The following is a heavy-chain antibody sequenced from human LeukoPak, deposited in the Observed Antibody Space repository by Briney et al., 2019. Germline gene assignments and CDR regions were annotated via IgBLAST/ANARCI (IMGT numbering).Heavy chain of an antibody. CDR2: ISSSSSYI. D-gene: IGHD1-26*01. Sequence: GGSLRLSCAASVFTFSSYSMNWVRQAPGKGLEWVSSISSSSSYIYYADSVKGRFTISRDNAKNSLYLQMNSLRAEDTAVYYCARDRAGIVGATGWFDSWGQGTLVTVSS. CDR1: VFTFSSYS. J-gene: IGHJ5*01. V-gene: IGHV3-21*01. CDR3: ARDRAGIVGATGWFDS.